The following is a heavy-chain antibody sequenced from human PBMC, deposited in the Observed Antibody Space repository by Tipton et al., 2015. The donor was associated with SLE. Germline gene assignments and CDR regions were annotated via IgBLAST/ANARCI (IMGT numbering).Heavy chain of an antibody. Sequence: SLRLSCAASGFTFSSYAMSWVRQAPGKGLEWVSAISGSGGSTYYADSVKGRFTTSRDNSKNTLYLQMNSLRAEDTAVYYCAKDGFHYCSSTSCYPDAFDIWGQGTMVTVSS. D-gene: IGHD2-2*01. CDR1: GFTFSSYA. CDR2: ISGSGGST. CDR3: AKDGFHYCSSTSCYPDAFDI. V-gene: IGHV3-23*01. J-gene: IGHJ3*02.